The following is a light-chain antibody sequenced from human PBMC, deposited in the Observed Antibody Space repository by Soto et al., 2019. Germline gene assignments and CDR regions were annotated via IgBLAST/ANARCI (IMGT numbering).Light chain of an antibody. CDR1: NRDVGAYNY. Sequence: QSALAQPPSASGSPGQSVTISCTGTNRDVGAYNYVSWYQQHPGKAPKLMISEVSKRPSGVPDRFSGSKSGNTASLTVSGLQAEDEADYYCSSYAGTNHPYVFGTGTKV. CDR3: SSYAGTNHPYV. V-gene: IGLV2-8*01. J-gene: IGLJ1*01. CDR2: EVS.